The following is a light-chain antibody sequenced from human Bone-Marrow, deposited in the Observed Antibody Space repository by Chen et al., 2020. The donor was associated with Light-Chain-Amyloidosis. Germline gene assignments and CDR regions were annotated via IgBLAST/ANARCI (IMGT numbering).Light chain of an antibody. CDR1: DLPTKY. V-gene: IGLV3-25*03. CDR3: QSADSSGTYEVI. CDR2: RDT. J-gene: IGLJ2*01. Sequence: SYALTQPPSGSVSPGQTARITCSGDDLPTKYAYWYQQKPGQAPVLVIHRDTERPSGISERFSGSSSGTTATLTISGVQAEDEADDHCQSADSSGTYEVIFGGGTKLTVL.